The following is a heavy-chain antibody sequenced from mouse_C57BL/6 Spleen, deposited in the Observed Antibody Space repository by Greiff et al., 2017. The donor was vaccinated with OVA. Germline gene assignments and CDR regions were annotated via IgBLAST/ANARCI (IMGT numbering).Heavy chain of an antibody. CDR3: ARVADYYGSSYGWFAY. CDR2: ISYDGSN. CDR1: GYSITSGYY. J-gene: IGHJ3*01. V-gene: IGHV3-6*01. D-gene: IGHD1-1*01. Sequence: EVKLQESGPGLVKPSQSLSLTCSVTGYSITSGYYWNWIRQFPGNKLEWMGYISYDGSNNYNPSLKNRISITRDTSKNQFFLKLNSVTTEDTATYYCARVADYYGSSYGWFAYWGQGTLVTVSA.